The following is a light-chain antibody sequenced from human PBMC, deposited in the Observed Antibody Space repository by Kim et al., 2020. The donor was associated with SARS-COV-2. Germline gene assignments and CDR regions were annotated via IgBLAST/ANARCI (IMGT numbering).Light chain of an antibody. CDR2: DAS. CDR3: PRYDIMPYT. J-gene: IGKJ2*01. V-gene: IGKV1-33*01. Sequence: DIQMTQSPSSLSASVGDRVTITCHASQDIGSYLNWYQQTPGKAPTLLIFDASDPQPGVPSRFTGSGSGTVFTFTIRSLQPDDVATYFCPRYDIMPYTFGRGTKLEIK. CDR1: QDIGSY.